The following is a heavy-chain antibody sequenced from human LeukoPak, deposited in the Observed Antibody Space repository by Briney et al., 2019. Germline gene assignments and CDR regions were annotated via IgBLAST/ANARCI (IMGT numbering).Heavy chain of an antibody. CDR3: ARQVGRGAYDAWYFDH. CDR2: MLYRGST. V-gene: IGHV4-59*08. D-gene: IGHD5-12*01. CDR1: GGSISSYY. J-gene: IGHJ4*02. Sequence: SETLSLTCAVSGGSISSYYWSWIRQPPGKGLEAIGYMLYRGSTNYNPSLKSRVTIAIDASKSHFSLKLTSVTGADTALYYCARQVGRGAYDAWYFDHWGPGTLVTVSS.